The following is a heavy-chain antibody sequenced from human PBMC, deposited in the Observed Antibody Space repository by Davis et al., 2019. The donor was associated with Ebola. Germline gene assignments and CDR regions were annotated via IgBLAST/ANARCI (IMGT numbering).Heavy chain of an antibody. CDR3: AKGWLRTGIDY. CDR1: GDSVSGSSGA. J-gene: IGHJ4*02. D-gene: IGHD5-12*01. CDR2: TYYSSKWYN. V-gene: IGHV6-1*01. Sequence: LRLSCAISGDSVSGSSGAWNWIRQSPSRGLEWLGRTYYSSKWYNDYAVSVKSRITINPDTSKNQFSLQLNSVTPEDTAVYYCAKGWLRTGIDYWGPGTLVTVSS.